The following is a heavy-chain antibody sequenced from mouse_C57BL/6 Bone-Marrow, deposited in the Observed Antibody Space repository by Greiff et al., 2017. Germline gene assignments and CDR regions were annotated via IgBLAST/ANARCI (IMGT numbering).Heavy chain of an antibody. Sequence: VQLQQPGAELVRPGSSVKLSCKASGYTFTSYWMHWVKQRPIQGLEWIGNIDPSDSETHYNQKFKDKATLTVDKSSSTAYMQLSSLTAEDSSVYYCAMVYYYGSAWFAYWGQGTLVTVSA. CDR3: AMVYYYGSAWFAY. CDR2: IDPSDSET. CDR1: GYTFTSYW. D-gene: IGHD1-1*01. V-gene: IGHV1-52*01. J-gene: IGHJ3*01.